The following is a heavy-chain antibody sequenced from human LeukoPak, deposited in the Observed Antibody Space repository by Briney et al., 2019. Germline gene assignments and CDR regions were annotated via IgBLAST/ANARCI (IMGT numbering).Heavy chain of an antibody. J-gene: IGHJ6*02. Sequence: SQTLSLTCTVSGRSISSGGYYWSWIRQHPGKGLEWIGYIYYSGSTYYNPSLKSRVTISVDTSKNQFSLKLSSVTAADTAVYYCARGMYYDSSGYGPYYYYYGMDVWGQGTTVTVSS. V-gene: IGHV4-31*03. CDR2: IYYSGST. CDR1: GRSISSGGYY. D-gene: IGHD3-22*01. CDR3: ARGMYYDSSGYGPYYYYYGMDV.